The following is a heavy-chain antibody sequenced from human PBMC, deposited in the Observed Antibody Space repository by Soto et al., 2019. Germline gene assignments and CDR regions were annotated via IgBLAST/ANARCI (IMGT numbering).Heavy chain of an antibody. Sequence: SVKVSCKASGGTFSNYAFSWVRQAPGQGLDWMGTIIPIFGTTNFAQKFQGRVTMTADESTTTVYMELSSLRSEDTAVYYCARDPGYSFGNTWGQGTLVTVSS. V-gene: IGHV1-69*13. D-gene: IGHD5-18*01. J-gene: IGHJ5*02. CDR1: GGTFSNYA. CDR3: ARDPGYSFGNT. CDR2: IIPIFGTT.